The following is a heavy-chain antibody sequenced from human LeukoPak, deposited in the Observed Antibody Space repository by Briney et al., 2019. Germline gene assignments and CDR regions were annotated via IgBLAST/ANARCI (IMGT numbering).Heavy chain of an antibody. Sequence: ASVKVSCKASGYTFTSYAMNWVRQAPGQGLEWMGWINTNTGNPTYAQGFTGRFVFSLDTSVSTAYLQISSLKAEDTAVYYCARDQYSSGWYTGVGGDWGQGTLVTVSS. D-gene: IGHD6-19*01. CDR1: GYTFTSYA. J-gene: IGHJ4*02. V-gene: IGHV7-4-1*02. CDR2: INTNTGNP. CDR3: ARDQYSSGWYTGVGGD.